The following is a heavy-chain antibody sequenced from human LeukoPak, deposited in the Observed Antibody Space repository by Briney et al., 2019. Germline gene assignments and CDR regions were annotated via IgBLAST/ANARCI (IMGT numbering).Heavy chain of an antibody. CDR3: ASSAGALIDC. D-gene: IGHD6-19*01. J-gene: IGHJ4*02. V-gene: IGHV3-33*01. CDR2: IWFDGSNK. CDR1: GFTFSNYD. Sequence: GGSLRLSCAASGFTFSNYDMHWVRQAPGKGLEWVAVIWFDGSNKFYADSVKGRFTISRDNSKNTLYLQMNSLRAEGTAVYYCASSAGALIDCWGQGTLVIVSS.